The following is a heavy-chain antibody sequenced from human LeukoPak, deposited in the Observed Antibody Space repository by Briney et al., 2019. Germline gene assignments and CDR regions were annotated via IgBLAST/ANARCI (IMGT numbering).Heavy chain of an antibody. J-gene: IGHJ4*02. CDR3: ARRRHCSSGSCYAFDY. Sequence: PSETLSLTCTVSGGSISSSSYYWGWLRQPPGKGLDWIGRIYYSGSTYCNPSLKSRVTISVDTSKNQFSLKLSSVTAADTAVYYCARRRHCSSGSCYAFDYWGQGTLVTVSS. CDR2: IYYSGST. CDR1: GGSISSSSYY. D-gene: IGHD2-15*01. V-gene: IGHV4-39*01.